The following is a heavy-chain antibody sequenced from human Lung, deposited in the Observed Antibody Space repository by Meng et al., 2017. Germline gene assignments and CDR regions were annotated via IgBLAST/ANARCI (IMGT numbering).Heavy chain of an antibody. CDR2: ISTYNGNT. Sequence: QVQLVQAGAEVKNPGAAGEGSCKASGYTFIGDGISWGGQAPGQGLEWMGWISTYNGNTNYAQKFQGRVTMTTDTSTSTAYMELRSLRSDDTAVYYCAVMGLYGDYDNWYFDLWGRGTLVTVSS. CDR1: GYTFIGDG. D-gene: IGHD4-17*01. J-gene: IGHJ2*01. V-gene: IGHV1-18*01. CDR3: AVMGLYGDYDNWYFDL.